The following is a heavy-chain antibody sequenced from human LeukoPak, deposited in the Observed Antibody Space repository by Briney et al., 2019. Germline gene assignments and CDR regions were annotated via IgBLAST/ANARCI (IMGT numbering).Heavy chain of an antibody. D-gene: IGHD2-21*02. J-gene: IGHJ5*02. V-gene: IGHV4-59*08. Sequence: PSETLSLTCTVSGGSISSYYWSWIRQPPGKGLEWIGYIYYSGSTNYNPSLKSRVTISADTSKNQFSLKLSSVTAADTAVYYCARAYCGGDCYHPFDPWGQGTLVTVSS. CDR1: GGSISSYY. CDR2: IYYSGST. CDR3: ARAYCGGDCYHPFDP.